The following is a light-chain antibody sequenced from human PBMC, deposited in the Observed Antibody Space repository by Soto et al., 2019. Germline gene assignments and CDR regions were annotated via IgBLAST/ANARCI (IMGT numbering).Light chain of an antibody. Sequence: EIVMTQSPATLSLSPGERVTLSCRASQSVSSKLAWYQQKPGQAPRLLIYGASIRATDIPARFIGSGSGTEFTLTISRLQSEDFAISYCQQYSNLPYTFGQGTKLEIK. J-gene: IGKJ2*01. CDR2: GAS. CDR3: QQYSNLPYT. CDR1: QSVSSK. V-gene: IGKV3-15*01.